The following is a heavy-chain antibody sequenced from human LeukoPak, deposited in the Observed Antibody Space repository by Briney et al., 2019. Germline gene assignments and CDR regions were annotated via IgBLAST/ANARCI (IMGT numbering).Heavy chain of an antibody. CDR3: ASSQNWAKGYYFDY. V-gene: IGHV4-61*02. Sequence: SQTLSLTCTVSGGSISSGNYYWSWIRQPAGQGLEWIGRIWADGAPTYRPSLKSRVTISVDTSKNQFSLKLSSVTAADTAVYYCASSQNWAKGYYFDYWGQGTLVTVSS. J-gene: IGHJ4*02. D-gene: IGHD7-27*01. CDR1: GGSISSGNYY. CDR2: IWADGAP.